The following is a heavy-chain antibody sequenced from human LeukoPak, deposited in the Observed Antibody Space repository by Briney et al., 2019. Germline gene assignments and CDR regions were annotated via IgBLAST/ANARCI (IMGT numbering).Heavy chain of an antibody. CDR2: ISWNSGSI. CDR3: AKDLGSSWYRAFDI. Sequence: GGALRLSFAGSGFTFDDFAKDRVRQASGEGLGGVPGISWNSGSIDYADSVKGRFTISRDNAKNSLYLQMNSLRAEDTALYYCAKDLGSSWYRAFDIWGQGTMVTVSS. CDR1: GFTFDDFA. D-gene: IGHD6-13*01. J-gene: IGHJ3*02. V-gene: IGHV3-9*01.